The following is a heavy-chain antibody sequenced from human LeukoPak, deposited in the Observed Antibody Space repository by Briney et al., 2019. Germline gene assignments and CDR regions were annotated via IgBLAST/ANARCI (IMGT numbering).Heavy chain of an antibody. V-gene: IGHV3-21*01. J-gene: IGHJ4*02. CDR3: AREKSSWDTTFDY. CDR2: IGSSSSYI. CDR1: GFTFSSYS. D-gene: IGHD6-13*01. Sequence: TAGGSLRLSCAASGFTFSSYSMNWVRQAPGKGLEWVSSIGSSSSYIYYADSVKGRFTISRDNAKNSPYLQMNSLRAEDTAVYYCAREKSSWDTTFDYWGQGTLVTVSS.